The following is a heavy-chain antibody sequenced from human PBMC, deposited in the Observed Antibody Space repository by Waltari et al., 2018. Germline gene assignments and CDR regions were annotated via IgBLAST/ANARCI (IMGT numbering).Heavy chain of an antibody. J-gene: IGHJ4*02. CDR2: IWYDGSNK. V-gene: IGHV3-33*01. CDR1: GFTFSSYG. D-gene: IGHD3-10*01. CDR3: AREMVRGKELYYFDY. Sequence: QVQLVESGGGVVQPGRSLRLSCAASGFTFSSYGLPWVRQAPGKGLEWVAVIWYDGSNKYYADSVKGRFTISRDNSKNTLYLQMNSLRAEDTAVYYCAREMVRGKELYYFDYWGQGTLVTVSS.